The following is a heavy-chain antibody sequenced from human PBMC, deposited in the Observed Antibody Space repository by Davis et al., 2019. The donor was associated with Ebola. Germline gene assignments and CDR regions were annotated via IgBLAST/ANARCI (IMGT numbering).Heavy chain of an antibody. CDR3: AGNSVTTRLDYYGMDV. J-gene: IGHJ6*02. Sequence: ASVQVSCKASRYTFTRFAIHWVRQAPGQRLEWMGWSNAGNGNTIYSQNFQGRVTITRDTSASTVYMELSSLRSEDTAVYYCAGNSVTTRLDYYGMDVWGQGTTVTVSS. CDR1: RYTFTRFA. CDR2: SNAGNGNT. V-gene: IGHV1-3*01. D-gene: IGHD4-17*01.